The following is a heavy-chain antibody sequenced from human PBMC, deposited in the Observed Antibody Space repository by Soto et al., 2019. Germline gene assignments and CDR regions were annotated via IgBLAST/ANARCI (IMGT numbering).Heavy chain of an antibody. CDR2: ITSGGGST. CDR3: AKLWYYADN. Sequence: GGSLRLSCAASGFTFSNDAMSWVRQAPGKGLEWVSTITSGGGSTYYADSVKGRFTISRDNTKNTLDLQMNSLRVEDTALYFCAKLWYYADNWGQGTLVTVSS. D-gene: IGHD2-21*01. CDR1: GFTFSNDA. V-gene: IGHV3-23*01. J-gene: IGHJ4*02.